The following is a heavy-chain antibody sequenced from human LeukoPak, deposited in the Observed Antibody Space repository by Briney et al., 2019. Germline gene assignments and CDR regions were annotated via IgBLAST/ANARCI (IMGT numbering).Heavy chain of an antibody. CDR1: GYTFTSYG. J-gene: IGHJ5*02. CDR2: ISAYNGNT. V-gene: IGHV1-18*01. Sequence: ASVNVSCKASGYTFTSYGISWVRQAAGQGLEGMGWISAYNGNTNYAQKLQGRVTMTRDTSISTAYMELSRLRSDDTAVYYCARGHPMDNWFDPWGQGTLVTVSS. CDR3: ARGHPMDNWFDP.